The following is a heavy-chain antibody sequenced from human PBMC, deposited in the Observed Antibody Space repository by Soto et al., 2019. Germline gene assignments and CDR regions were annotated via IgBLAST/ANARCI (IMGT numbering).Heavy chain of an antibody. CDR3: AKDQRPGIVMANGFDN. CDR1: GFTFSSYV. V-gene: IGHV3-23*01. D-gene: IGHD1-26*01. J-gene: IGHJ4*02. Sequence: GGSLRLSCAASGFTFSSYVMSWVRQAPGKGLEWVSAISGSGGSTYYADSVKGRYTISRDNSKNTLNLQMNSLRAEDTAVYYCAKDQRPGIVMANGFDNWGQGTLVTVSS. CDR2: ISGSGGST.